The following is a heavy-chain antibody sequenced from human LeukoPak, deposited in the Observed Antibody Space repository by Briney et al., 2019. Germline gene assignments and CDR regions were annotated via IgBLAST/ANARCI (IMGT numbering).Heavy chain of an antibody. Sequence: GASVKVSCKASGYTFTGYYIHWVRQAPGQGLEWVGWFNPHSGGTSYAQKFQGRVTMSSDPSISTAYMELSRLRSDDTAMYYCARAHYGAPYYFDYWGRGTLVTVSS. V-gene: IGHV1-2*02. CDR3: ARAHYGAPYYFDY. J-gene: IGHJ4*02. D-gene: IGHD4-17*01. CDR2: FNPHSGGT. CDR1: GYTFTGYY.